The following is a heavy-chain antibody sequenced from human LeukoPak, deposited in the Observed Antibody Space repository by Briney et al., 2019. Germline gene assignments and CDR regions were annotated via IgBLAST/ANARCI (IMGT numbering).Heavy chain of an antibody. CDR3: ARVSGSYRIGPFDY. CDR1: GGSISSGNYY. V-gene: IGHV4-61*02. CDR2: IYTSGST. J-gene: IGHJ4*02. Sequence: SQTLSLTCTVSGGSISSGNYYWSWIRQPAGKGLEWIGRIYTSGSTNYNPSLKSRVTISVDTSKNQFSLKLTSVTAADTAVYYCARVSGSYRIGPFDYWGQGTLVTVSS. D-gene: IGHD1-26*01.